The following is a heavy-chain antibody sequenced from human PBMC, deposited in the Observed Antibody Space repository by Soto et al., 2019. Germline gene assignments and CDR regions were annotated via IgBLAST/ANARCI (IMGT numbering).Heavy chain of an antibody. Sequence: GGSLRLSCAASGFTFSSYGMHWVRQAPGKGLEWVAVIWYDGSNKYYADSVKGRFTISRDNSKNTLYLQMNSLRAEDTAVYYCARSKDGYCSGGSCYFGAFDIWGQGTMVTVSS. D-gene: IGHD2-15*01. CDR3: ARSKDGYCSGGSCYFGAFDI. CDR1: GFTFSSYG. V-gene: IGHV3-33*01. J-gene: IGHJ3*02. CDR2: IWYDGSNK.